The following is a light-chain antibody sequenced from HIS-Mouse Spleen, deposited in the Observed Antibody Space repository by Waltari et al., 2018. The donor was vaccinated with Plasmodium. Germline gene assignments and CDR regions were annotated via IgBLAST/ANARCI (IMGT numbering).Light chain of an antibody. J-gene: IGLJ2*01. CDR3: QSADSSGTYRV. CDR2: EDS. Sequence: SYELTQPPSVSVSPGQTARITCSGDALPKKYAYWYQQKSGQAPVLVIYEDSKRPSGLPERFSGSSSGTTVTLTISGVQAEDEADYYCQSADSSGTYRVFGGGTKLTVL. V-gene: IGLV3-25*03. CDR1: ALPKKY.